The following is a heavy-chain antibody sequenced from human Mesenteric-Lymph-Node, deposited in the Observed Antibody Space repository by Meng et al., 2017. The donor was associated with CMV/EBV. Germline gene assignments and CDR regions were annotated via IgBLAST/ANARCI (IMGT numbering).Heavy chain of an antibody. CDR3: AREGARGPKNPFDY. CDR2: IIPIFGTA. J-gene: IGHJ4*02. V-gene: IGHV1-69*06. CDR1: GGACSSYG. D-gene: IGHD2-15*01. Sequence: SGGACSSYGFRWGRQAPGQGIEGMGGIIPIFGTANYAQKFKGRVTITADKSTSTVYMELSSLRFEDTAVYYCAREGARGPKNPFDYWGQGTLVTVSS.